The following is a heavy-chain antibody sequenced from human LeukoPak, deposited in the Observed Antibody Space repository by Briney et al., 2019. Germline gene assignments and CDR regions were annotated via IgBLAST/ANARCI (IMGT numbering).Heavy chain of an antibody. J-gene: IGHJ5*02. CDR3: ARGPRITMVRGVYWFDP. Sequence: PSETLSLTCAVYGGSFSGYYRSWIRQPPGKGLEWIGEINHSGSTNYNPSLKSRVTISVDTSKNQFSLKLSSVTAADTAVYYCARGPRITMVRGVYWFDPWGQGTLVTVSS. D-gene: IGHD3-10*01. CDR2: INHSGST. CDR1: GGSFSGYY. V-gene: IGHV4-34*01.